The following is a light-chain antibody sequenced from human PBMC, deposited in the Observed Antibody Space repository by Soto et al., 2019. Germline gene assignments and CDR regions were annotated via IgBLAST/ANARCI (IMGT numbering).Light chain of an antibody. Sequence: QSVLTQPASVSGSPGQSITIPCTGTSGDVGSYNLVSWYQQHPGKAPKLLIYEVTERPSGVSNRFSGSKSGNTASLTISGLQPDDEADYYCCSYAGNSEVFETGTKVTVL. J-gene: IGLJ1*01. CDR2: EVT. V-gene: IGLV2-23*02. CDR1: SGDVGSYNL. CDR3: CSYAGNSEV.